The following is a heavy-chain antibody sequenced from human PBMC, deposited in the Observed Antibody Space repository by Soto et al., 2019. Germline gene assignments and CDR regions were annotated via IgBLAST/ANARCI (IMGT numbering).Heavy chain of an antibody. CDR1: GFTFSSYG. CDR2: ISYDGSNK. D-gene: IGHD1-7*01. V-gene: IGHV3-30*18. J-gene: IGHJ6*03. CDR3: AKEGFWNSDMDYSYSYMD. Sequence: GGSLRLSCAASGFTFSSYGMHWVRQAPGKGLEWVAVISYDGSNKYYADSVKGRFTISRDNSKNTLYLQMNSLRAEDTAVYYCAKEGFWNSDMDYSYSYMD.